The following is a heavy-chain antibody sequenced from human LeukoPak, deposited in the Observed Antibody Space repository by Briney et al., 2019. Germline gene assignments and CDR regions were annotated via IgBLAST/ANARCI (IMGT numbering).Heavy chain of an antibody. J-gene: IGHJ3*02. Sequence: GASVKPSCKASGYTFTGYYMHWVRQAPGQGLEWMGWVNPNSGGTNYAQKFQGRVTMTRDTSISTAYMELSRLISDGTAVYYCAREPTGAFDIWGQGTMVTVSS. V-gene: IGHV1-2*02. CDR2: VNPNSGGT. D-gene: IGHD1-14*01. CDR1: GYTFTGYY. CDR3: AREPTGAFDI.